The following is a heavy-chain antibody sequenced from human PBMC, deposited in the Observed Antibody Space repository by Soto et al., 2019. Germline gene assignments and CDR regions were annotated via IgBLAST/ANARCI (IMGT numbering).Heavy chain of an antibody. CDR3: ARGAESETGTTTTGYNWFDP. J-gene: IGHJ5*02. D-gene: IGHD1-1*01. CDR1: GDSVSSNSAA. V-gene: IGHV6-1*01. CDR2: TYYRSKWYN. Sequence: SQTLSLTCAISGDSVSSNSAAWNWIRQSPSRGLEWLGRTYYRSKWYNDYAVSVKSRITINPDTSKNQFSLQLNSVTPEDTAVYYCARGAESETGTTTTGYNWFDPWGQGTLVTVSS.